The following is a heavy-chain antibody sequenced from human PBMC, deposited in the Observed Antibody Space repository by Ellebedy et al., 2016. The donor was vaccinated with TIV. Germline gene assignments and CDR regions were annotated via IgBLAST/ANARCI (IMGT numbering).Heavy chain of an antibody. CDR1: GGSISSYY. D-gene: IGHD4-17*01. CDR2: IYYSGST. V-gene: IGHV4-59*01. CDR3: ARDSTVTDYYYGLDV. Sequence: SETLSLXXTVSGGSISSYYWSWIRQPPGKGLEWIGYIYYSGSTNYNPSLKSRVTISVDTSKNQFSLKLSSVTAADTAVYYCARDSTVTDYYYGLDVWGQGTTVTVSS. J-gene: IGHJ6*02.